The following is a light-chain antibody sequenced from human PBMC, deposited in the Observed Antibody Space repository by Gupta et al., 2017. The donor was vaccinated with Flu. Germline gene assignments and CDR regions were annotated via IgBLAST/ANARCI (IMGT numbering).Light chain of an antibody. CDR1: QSVLYSSNNKNY. V-gene: IGKV4-1*01. Sequence: DIVMTQSPDSLAVSLGERATINCKSSQSVLYSSNNKNYLAWYQQKPGQPPKLLIYWASNRECGVPDRFSGSGSGTDFTLTISSLQAEDVAVYYWQQDYSTLTFGHGTKVDIK. CDR2: WAS. CDR3: QQDYSTLT. J-gene: IGKJ3*01.